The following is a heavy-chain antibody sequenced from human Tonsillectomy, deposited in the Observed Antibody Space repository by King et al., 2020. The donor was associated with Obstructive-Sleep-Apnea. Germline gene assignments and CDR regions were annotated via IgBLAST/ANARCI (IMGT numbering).Heavy chain of an antibody. CDR2: VRYDGSNK. V-gene: IGHV3-30*02. Sequence: VQLVESGGGVVQPGRSLRLSCAASGFTFSSYGMHWVRQAPGKGLEWGAFVRYDGSNKYYADSGKGRFTISRDNSNNTLDLQMNSLRAEDTAVYYCAKNEPYSSRWYSSLNYYYYGMDVWGQGTTVTVSS. D-gene: IGHD6-13*01. CDR3: AKNEPYSSRWYSSLNYYYYGMDV. J-gene: IGHJ6*02. CDR1: GFTFSSYG.